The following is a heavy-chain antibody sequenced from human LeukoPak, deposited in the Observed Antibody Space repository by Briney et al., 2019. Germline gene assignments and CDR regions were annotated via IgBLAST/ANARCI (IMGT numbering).Heavy chain of an antibody. Sequence: SVKVSCKASGGTFSSYAISWVRQAPGQGLEWMGGIIPIFGTANYAQKFQGRVTITADESTSTAYMELSSLRPEDTAVYYCARNLPGYSYGYHHGYWGQGTLVTVSS. CDR3: ARNLPGYSYGYHHGY. D-gene: IGHD5-18*01. J-gene: IGHJ4*02. CDR2: IIPIFGTA. CDR1: GGTFSSYA. V-gene: IGHV1-69*13.